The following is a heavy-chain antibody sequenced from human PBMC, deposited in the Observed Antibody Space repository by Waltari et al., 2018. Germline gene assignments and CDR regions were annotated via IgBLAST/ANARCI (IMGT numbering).Heavy chain of an antibody. D-gene: IGHD1-1*01. J-gene: IGHJ3*02. CDR1: GYTFTHYY. CDR2: VDPEDGET. CDR3: ATDLGTRGAFDI. V-gene: IGHV1-69-2*01. Sequence: EVQLVQSGAEVKKPGATVKISCKASGYTFTHYYLPWVQQAPGKGLEWMGRVDPEDGETIYAEKFQGRVTITADTSTDTAYMELSSLRSEDTAVYYCATDLGTRGAFDIWGQGTMVTVSS.